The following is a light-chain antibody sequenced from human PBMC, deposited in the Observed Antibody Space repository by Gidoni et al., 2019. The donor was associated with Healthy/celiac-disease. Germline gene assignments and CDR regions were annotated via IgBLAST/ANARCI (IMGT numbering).Light chain of an antibody. J-gene: IGLJ3*02. CDR1: SSDVGVYNY. CDR2: EVS. CDR3: SSYTSSSTPGV. V-gene: IGLV2-14*01. Sequence: QSALTQPASVSGSPGQSITISCTGTSSDVGVYNYVSWYQQHPVKAPKLMIYEVSNRPSGVSNRFSGSKSGNTASLTISGLQAEDEADYYCSSYTSSSTPGVFGGGTKLTVL.